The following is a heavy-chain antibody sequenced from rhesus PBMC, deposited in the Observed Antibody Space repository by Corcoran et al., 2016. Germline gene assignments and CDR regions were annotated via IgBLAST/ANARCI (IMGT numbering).Heavy chain of an antibody. V-gene: IGHV4S10*01. CDR2: IYVSSTST. D-gene: IGHD2-21*01. CDR3: ASGILGCTGSGCYDY. J-gene: IGHJ4*01. CDR1: GGSISDSYR. Sequence: QVQLQESGPGVVKPSETLSLTCAVSGGSISDSYRWSWIRQPPGKEHERIGYIYVSSTSTNYNLSLESRVTISKDTSNNQFSLKLSSVTAADTAVYYCASGILGCTGSGCYDYWGQGVLVTVSS.